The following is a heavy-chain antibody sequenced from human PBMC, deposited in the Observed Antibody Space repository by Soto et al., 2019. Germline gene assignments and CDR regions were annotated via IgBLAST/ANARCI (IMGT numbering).Heavy chain of an antibody. Sequence: SVKVSCKASGFTFTSSAMQCVRQARGQRLEWIGWIVVGSGNTNYAQKFQERVTITRDMSTSTAYMELSSLRSEDMAVYYCAAAMYYCGSDAFDIWGQGTMVTVSS. J-gene: IGHJ3*02. CDR1: GFTFTSSA. CDR2: IVVGSGNT. D-gene: IGHD3-10*01. V-gene: IGHV1-58*02. CDR3: AAAMYYCGSDAFDI.